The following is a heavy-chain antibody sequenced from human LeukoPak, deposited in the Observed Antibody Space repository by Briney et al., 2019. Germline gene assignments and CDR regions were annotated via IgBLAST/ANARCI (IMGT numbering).Heavy chain of an antibody. CDR3: AKGSLRYSPPNG. CDR1: GFTFSSYA. V-gene: IGHV3-30-3*01. Sequence: GGSLRLSCAASGFTFSSYAMHWVRQAPGKGLEWVAVISYDGSNKYYADSVKGRFTISRDNSKNTLYLQMNSLRAEDTAVYYCAKGSLRYSPPNGWGKGTTVTVSS. CDR2: ISYDGSNK. J-gene: IGHJ6*04. D-gene: IGHD5-18*01.